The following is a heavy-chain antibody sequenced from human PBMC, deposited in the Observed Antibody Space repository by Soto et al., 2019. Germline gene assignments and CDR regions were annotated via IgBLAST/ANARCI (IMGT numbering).Heavy chain of an antibody. V-gene: IGHV4-31*01. CDR3: ARDSYSSSGYYYHGMDV. CDR2: IFYTGTT. J-gene: IGHJ6*04. D-gene: IGHD6-6*01. Sequence: QVQLQESGPGLVKPSQTLSLTCNVSGGSITSGGFYWSWLRQHPGKGLEWIGYIFYTGTTYYSPALKTPVNISVATSEKQFYLKLNSVTGADTAVYYCARDSYSSSGYYYHGMDVWGEGNTVTVSS. CDR1: GGSITSGGFY.